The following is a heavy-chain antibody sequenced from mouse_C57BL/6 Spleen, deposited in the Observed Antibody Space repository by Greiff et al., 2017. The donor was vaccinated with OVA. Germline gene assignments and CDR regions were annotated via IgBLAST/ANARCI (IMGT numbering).Heavy chain of an antibody. Sequence: QVQLQQSGPELVKPGASVKISCKASGYAFSSSWMNWVKQRPGKGLEWIGRIYPGDGDTNYNGKFKGKATLTADKSSSTAYMQLSSLTSEDSAVYFCARGVGGYFDYWGQGTTLTVSS. CDR2: IYPGDGDT. V-gene: IGHV1-82*01. J-gene: IGHJ2*01. CDR3: ARGVGGYFDY. CDR1: GYAFSSSW. D-gene: IGHD1-1*01.